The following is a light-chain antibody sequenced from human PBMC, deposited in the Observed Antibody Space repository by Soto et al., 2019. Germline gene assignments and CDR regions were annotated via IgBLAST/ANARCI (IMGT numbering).Light chain of an antibody. Sequence: EIVLTQSPGTLSLSPGERATLSCRASQSISANYLAWYQQKPGQAPRLLIYGASTRATGIPDRFSGSGSGTDFTLTISSLEPEDFAVYYCQQRQYWPPITFGQGTRLE. CDR1: QSISANY. CDR2: GAS. J-gene: IGKJ5*01. CDR3: QQRQYWPPIT. V-gene: IGKV3D-20*02.